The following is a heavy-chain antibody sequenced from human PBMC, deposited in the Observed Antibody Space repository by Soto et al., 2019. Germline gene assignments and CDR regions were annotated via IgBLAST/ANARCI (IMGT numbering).Heavy chain of an antibody. CDR3: ARPKLEAGTSEGFGP. J-gene: IGHJ5*02. Sequence: EVQLVESGGGLVQPGGSLRLSCAASGFTFSNYHMNWVREAPGKGLEWISYISSGSTTIYYADSVKGRFTISRDNAKNSLYLQMNSLRVEDTAVYFCARPKLEAGTSEGFGPWGQGTLVTVSP. CDR1: GFTFSNYH. V-gene: IGHV3-48*01. CDR2: ISSGSTTI. D-gene: IGHD6-19*01.